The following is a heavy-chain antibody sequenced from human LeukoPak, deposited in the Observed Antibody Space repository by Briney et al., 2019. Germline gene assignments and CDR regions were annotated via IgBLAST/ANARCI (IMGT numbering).Heavy chain of an antibody. D-gene: IGHD2-15*01. CDR2: IIPIFGTA. V-gene: IGHV1-69*13. Sequence: SVKVSCKASGGTFSSYAINWVRHAPGQGLEWMGGIIPIFGTANYAQKFQGRVTITADESTSTAYMELSSLRSEDTAVYYCASRAASVTLGYWGQGTLVTVSS. J-gene: IGHJ4*02. CDR3: ASRAASVTLGY. CDR1: GGTFSSYA.